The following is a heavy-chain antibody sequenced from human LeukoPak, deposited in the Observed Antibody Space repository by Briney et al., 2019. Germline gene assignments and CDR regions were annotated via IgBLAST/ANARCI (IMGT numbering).Heavy chain of an antibody. CDR1: GLTFTSYA. V-gene: IGHV3-23*01. CDR3: AKVSAWAMVGATYFDY. J-gene: IGHJ4*02. CDR2: ISGNSGST. D-gene: IGHD1-26*01. Sequence: GGSLRLSCAASGLTFTSYAMSWVRQAPGKGLEWVSSISGNSGSTYYADSVKGRFTISRDNSKNTVYLQMNSLRAEDTAVYYCAKVSAWAMVGATYFDYWGQGTLVTVSS.